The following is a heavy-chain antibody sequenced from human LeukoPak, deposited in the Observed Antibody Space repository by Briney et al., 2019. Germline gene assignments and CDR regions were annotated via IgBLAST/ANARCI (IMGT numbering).Heavy chain of an antibody. CDR3: ARASRYYGSGSYPNWFDP. CDR2: IWYDGSNK. J-gene: IGHJ5*02. Sequence: EGSLRLSCAASGFTFSSYGMHWVRQAPGKGLEWVAVIWYDGSNKYYADSVKGRFTTSRDNSKDTLYLQMNSLRAEDTAVYYCARASRYYGSGSYPNWFDPWGQGTLVTVSS. V-gene: IGHV3-33*01. CDR1: GFTFSSYG. D-gene: IGHD3-10*01.